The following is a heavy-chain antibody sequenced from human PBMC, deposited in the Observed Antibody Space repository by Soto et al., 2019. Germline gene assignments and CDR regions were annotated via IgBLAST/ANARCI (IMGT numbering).Heavy chain of an antibody. D-gene: IGHD3-22*01. J-gene: IGHJ3*01. CDR2: ISAHTGSS. CDR1: GYTFTSSG. V-gene: IGHV1-18*01. CDR3: ARAFFYQGSDSRGYSFDAIDV. Sequence: QVQLVQSGAEVKKPGASVKVSCKASGYTFTSSGMSWVRQAPGQGLEWMGWISAHTGSSEYAQRFQGRVTMTTDRSTSTAYMELRSLSSDDTAVYYCARAFFYQGSDSRGYSFDAIDVWGPGTLVTVSS.